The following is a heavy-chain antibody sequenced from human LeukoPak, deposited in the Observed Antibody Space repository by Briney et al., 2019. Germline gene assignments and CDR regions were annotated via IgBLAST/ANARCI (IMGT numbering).Heavy chain of an antibody. D-gene: IGHD6-6*01. CDR3: ARLEYSGDAFDI. J-gene: IGHJ3*02. V-gene: IGHV4-59*08. Sequence: SETLSLTCTVSGGSISSYYWSWIRRPPGKGLEWIGYIYYSGSTNYNPSLKSRVTISVDTSKNQFSLKLSSVTAADTAVYYCARLEYSGDAFDIWGQGTMVTVSS. CDR2: IYYSGST. CDR1: GGSISSYY.